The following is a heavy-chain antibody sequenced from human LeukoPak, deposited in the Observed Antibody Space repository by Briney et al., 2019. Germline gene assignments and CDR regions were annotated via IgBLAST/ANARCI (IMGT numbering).Heavy chain of an antibody. V-gene: IGHV3-23*01. CDR1: GFTFSSYA. CDR3: AKDRSYGSPYYYGMDV. J-gene: IGHJ6*02. CDR2: ISGSGGST. D-gene: IGHD5-18*01. Sequence: GGSLRLSCAASGFTFSSYAMSWVRQAPGKGLEWVSAISGSGGSTYYADSVKGRFTISRDNSKNTLYLQMNSLRAEDTAVYYCAKDRSYGSPYYYGMDVRGQGTTVTVSS.